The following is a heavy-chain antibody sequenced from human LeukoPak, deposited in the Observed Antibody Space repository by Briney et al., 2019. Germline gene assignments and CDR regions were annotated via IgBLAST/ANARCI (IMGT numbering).Heavy chain of an antibody. V-gene: IGHV1-2*02. CDR2: INPNSGDT. Sequence: GASVKVSCKASGYTFTGYYMHWVRQAPGQGLEWMGWINPNSGDTHYAQKFQGRVTMTRDTSISTAYMELGRLRSDDTAVYYCARASPTGDGVVIPADYWGQGTLVTVSS. CDR1: GYTFTGYY. J-gene: IGHJ4*02. D-gene: IGHD3-3*01. CDR3: ARASPTGDGVVIPADY.